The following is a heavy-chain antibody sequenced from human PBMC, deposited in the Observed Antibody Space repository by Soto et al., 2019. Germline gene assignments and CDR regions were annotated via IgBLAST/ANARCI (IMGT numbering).Heavy chain of an antibody. V-gene: IGHV1-8*01. D-gene: IGHD3-9*01. Sequence: GASVKVSCKASGYTFTSYDINWVRQATGQGLEWMGWMNPNSGNTGYAQKFQGRVTMTRNTSISTAYMELSSLRSEDTAVYYCARAGSYYDILTGYYYYYGMDVWGQGTTVTVSS. CDR2: MNPNSGNT. CDR3: ARAGSYYDILTGYYYYYGMDV. CDR1: GYTFTSYD. J-gene: IGHJ6*02.